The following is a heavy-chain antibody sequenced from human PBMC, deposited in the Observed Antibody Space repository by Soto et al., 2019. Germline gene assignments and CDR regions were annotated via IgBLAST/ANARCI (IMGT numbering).Heavy chain of an antibody. V-gene: IGHV3-30*18. J-gene: IGHJ4*02. CDR3: AKDLRWLQWEYYFDY. CDR2: ISYDGSNK. Sequence: QVQLVESGGGVVQPGRSLRLSCAASGFTFSSYGMHWVRQAPGKGLEWVAVISYDGSNKYYADSVKGRFTISRDNSKNTLYLQMNSLRAEDTAVYYCAKDLRWLQWEYYFDYWGRGTLVTVSS. D-gene: IGHD5-12*01. CDR1: GFTFSSYG.